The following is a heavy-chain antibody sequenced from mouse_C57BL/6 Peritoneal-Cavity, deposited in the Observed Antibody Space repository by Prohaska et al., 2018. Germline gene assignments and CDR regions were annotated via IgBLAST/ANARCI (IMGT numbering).Heavy chain of an antibody. Sequence: HGNILDWIGYIYPYNGVSSYNQKFKGKATLTVDKSSSTAYMELRSLTSEDSAVYYCARGGIYYGSNYWYFDVWGTGTTVTVSS. D-gene: IGHD1-1*01. CDR2: IYPYNGVS. J-gene: IGHJ1*03. V-gene: IGHV1-31*01. CDR3: ARGGIYYGSNYWYFDV.